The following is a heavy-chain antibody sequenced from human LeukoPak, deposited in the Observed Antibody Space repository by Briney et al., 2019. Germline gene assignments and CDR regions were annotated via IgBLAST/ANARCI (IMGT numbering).Heavy chain of an antibody. CDR3: ASLYDSSGYYGGDFDY. D-gene: IGHD3-22*01. CDR2: ISSSSSSYI. J-gene: IGHJ4*02. V-gene: IGHV3-21*01. CDR1: GFTFSSYS. Sequence: PGGSLRLSCAASGFTFSSYSMNWVRQAPGKGLEWVSSISSSSSSYIYYADSVKGRFTISRDNAKNSLYLQMNSLRAEDTAVYYCASLYDSSGYYGGDFDYWGQGTLVTVSS.